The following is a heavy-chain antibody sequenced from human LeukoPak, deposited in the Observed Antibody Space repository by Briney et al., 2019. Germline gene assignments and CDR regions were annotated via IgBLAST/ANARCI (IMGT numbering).Heavy chain of an antibody. J-gene: IGHJ5*02. CDR2: ISAYNGNT. Sequence: ASVKVSYKASGYTFTRYGISRVRQAPGHGLEWMGWISAYNGNTHNPQKLQGRVILNTDTSTSTDYVELRSLSSDDTDVYYFASEVYIVASTVNWCDLWRQDTVVSV. V-gene: IGHV1-18*01. CDR1: GYTFTRYG. CDR3: ASEVYIVASTVNWCDL. D-gene: IGHD5-12*01.